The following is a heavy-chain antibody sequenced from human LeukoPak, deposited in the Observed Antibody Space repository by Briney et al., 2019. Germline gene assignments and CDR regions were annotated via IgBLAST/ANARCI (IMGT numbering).Heavy chain of an antibody. CDR1: GFTFSSTS. CDR3: AKELFGRSWFEH. CDR2: TVGGGDGT. J-gene: IGHJ5*02. D-gene: IGHD3-16*01. V-gene: IGHV3-23*01. Sequence: QPGGSLGLSCAASGFTFSSTSMSWVRQAPGKGLEWVTVTVGGGDGTYYADSVKGRFTVSRDNSKNTMYLQMDSLRAEDTAVYYCAKELFGRSWFEHWGQGLLVTVSS.